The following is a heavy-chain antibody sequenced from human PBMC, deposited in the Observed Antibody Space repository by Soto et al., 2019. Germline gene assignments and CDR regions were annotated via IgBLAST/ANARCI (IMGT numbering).Heavy chain of an antibody. CDR3: ARGDTWRLDL. CDR1: GDSITSSAW. J-gene: IGHJ5*02. V-gene: IGHV4-4*02. CDR2: IHLGGTT. Sequence: QVQLQESGPGLVKPSGTLSLTCAVSGDSITSSAWWSCVRQPPGKGLEWIGEIHLGGTTNYNPSLXXRVTISVDKTKNQFSLILNSVTAADTAIYYCARGDTWRLDLWGQGTRVTVSS. D-gene: IGHD5-18*01.